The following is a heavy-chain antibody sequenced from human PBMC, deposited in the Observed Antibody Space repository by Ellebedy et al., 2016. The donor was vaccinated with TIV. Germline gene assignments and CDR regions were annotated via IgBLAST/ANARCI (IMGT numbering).Heavy chain of an antibody. CDR1: GYTFTSYG. J-gene: IGHJ6*02. CDR3: ARFELDRVGAEVYDFWSGYYTTPPNYYYYGMDV. D-gene: IGHD3-3*01. Sequence: ASVKVSCXASGYTFTSYGISWVRQAPGQGLEWMGWISAYNGNTNYAQKLQGRVTMTTDTSTSTAYMELRSLRSDDTAVYYCARFELDRVGAEVYDFWSGYYTTPPNYYYYGMDVWGQGTTVTVSS. V-gene: IGHV1-18*01. CDR2: ISAYNGNT.